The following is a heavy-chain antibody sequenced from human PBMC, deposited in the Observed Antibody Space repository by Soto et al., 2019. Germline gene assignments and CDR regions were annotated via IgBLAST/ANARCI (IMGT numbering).Heavy chain of an antibody. D-gene: IGHD6-13*01. CDR1: GFTFSSYA. CDR2: ISGSGGST. V-gene: IGHV3-23*01. J-gene: IGHJ4*02. Sequence: GGSLRLSCAASGFTFSSYAMSWVRQAPGKGLEWVSAISGSGGSTYYADSVKGRFTISRDNSKNTLYLQMNSLRAEDTAVYYCAKHPLLQQLVRGKGYWGQGTLVTVSS. CDR3: AKHPLLQQLVRGKGY.